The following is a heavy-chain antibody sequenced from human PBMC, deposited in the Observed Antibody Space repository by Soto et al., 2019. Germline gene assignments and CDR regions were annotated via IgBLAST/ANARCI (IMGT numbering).Heavy chain of an antibody. Sequence: ASVKVSCKASGGTFSSYAISWVRQAPGQGLEWMGGIIPIFGTANYAQKFQGRVTITADKSTSTAYMELSSLRSEDTAVYYCASRSPYYDFWSGYYDKYYYGMDVWGQGTTVTVSS. CDR2: IIPIFGTA. J-gene: IGHJ6*02. D-gene: IGHD3-3*01. CDR3: ASRSPYYDFWSGYYDKYYYGMDV. CDR1: GGTFSSYA. V-gene: IGHV1-69*06.